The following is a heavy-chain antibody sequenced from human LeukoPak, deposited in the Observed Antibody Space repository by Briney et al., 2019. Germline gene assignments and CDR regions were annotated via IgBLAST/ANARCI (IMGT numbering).Heavy chain of an antibody. CDR2: INPNSGGT. D-gene: IGHD6-6*01. Sequence: GASVKVSCKASGYTFTGYYMHWVRQAPGQGLEWMGRINPNSGGTNYAQKFQGRVTMTRDTSISTAYMELSRLRSDDTAVYYCARDRVLRGSSSVRWFDPWGQGTLVTVSS. J-gene: IGHJ5*02. CDR1: GYTFTGYY. V-gene: IGHV1-2*06. CDR3: ARDRVLRGSSSVRWFDP.